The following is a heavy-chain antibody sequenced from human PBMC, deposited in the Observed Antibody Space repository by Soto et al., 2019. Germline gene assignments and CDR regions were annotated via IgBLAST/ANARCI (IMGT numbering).Heavy chain of an antibody. J-gene: IGHJ4*02. D-gene: IGHD6-19*01. CDR3: TTDSPVAGGGPL. CDR2: IKSKAAGGTT. Sequence: EVQLVESGGGLVKPGGSLRLSCAASGFTFSEAWMNWVRQAQGRGLEWVGRIKSKAAGGTTDYVAPVKGRFTISRDDSTNTLFLQMNSLKTEDPAVYYCTTDSPVAGGGPLWGQGTLVTVSS. CDR1: GFTFSEAW. V-gene: IGHV3-15*07.